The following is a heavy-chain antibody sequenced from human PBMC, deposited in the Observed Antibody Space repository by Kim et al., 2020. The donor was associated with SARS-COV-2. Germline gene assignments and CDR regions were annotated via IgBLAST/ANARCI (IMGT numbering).Heavy chain of an antibody. CDR2: IKGGGGGT. D-gene: IGHD3-10*01. Sequence: VGSLRLSCAASGFTFGNYSMNWVRQAPGKGLEWVAYIKGGGGGTHYADSVKGRFTISRDNSKNTLYLEMNSLRAEETALYYCVKCSSNYGNDAFDVWGPGTMVTVSS. V-gene: IGHV3-23*01. J-gene: IGHJ3*01. CDR1: GFTFGNYS. CDR3: VKCSSNYGNDAFDV.